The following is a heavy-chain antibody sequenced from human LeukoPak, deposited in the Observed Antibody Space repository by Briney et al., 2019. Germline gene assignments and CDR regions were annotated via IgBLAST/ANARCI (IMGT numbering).Heavy chain of an antibody. Sequence: GASVEVSCKASGYTFTSYGISWVRQAPGQGLEWMGWISAYNGNTNYAQKLQGRVTMTTDTSTSTAYMELRSLRSDDTAVYYCARVVGYSSWSYFDYWGQGTLVTVSS. CDR3: ARVVGYSSWSYFDY. V-gene: IGHV1-18*01. J-gene: IGHJ4*02. D-gene: IGHD5-18*01. CDR1: GYTFTSYG. CDR2: ISAYNGNT.